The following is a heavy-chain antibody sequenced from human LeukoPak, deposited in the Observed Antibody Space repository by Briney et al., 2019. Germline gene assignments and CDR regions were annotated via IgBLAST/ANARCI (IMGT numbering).Heavy chain of an antibody. CDR1: GGTFSSYA. J-gene: IGHJ4*02. D-gene: IGHD6-6*01. CDR2: IIPILGIA. V-gene: IGHV1-69*04. CDR3: AREETYTSSSGY. Sequence: SVKVSCKASGGTFSSYAISWVRQAPGQGLEWMGRIIPILGIANSAQKFQGRVTITADKSTSTAYMELSSLRSEDTAVYYCAREETYTSSSGYWGQGTLVTVSS.